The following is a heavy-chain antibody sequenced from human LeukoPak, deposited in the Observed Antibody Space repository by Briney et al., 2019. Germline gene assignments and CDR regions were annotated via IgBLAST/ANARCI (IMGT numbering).Heavy chain of an antibody. CDR2: ISGGGGST. CDR1: GFTFSSYA. Sequence: PGGSLRLSCAASGFTFSSYAMSWVRQAPGKGLEWVSAISGGGGSTYYADSVKGRFTISRDNSKNTPYLQMTSLRVEDTAVYYCAIRLGYDILTGRQVYPWGQGTLVTVSS. CDR3: AIRLGYDILTGRQVYP. J-gene: IGHJ5*02. V-gene: IGHV3-23*01. D-gene: IGHD3-9*01.